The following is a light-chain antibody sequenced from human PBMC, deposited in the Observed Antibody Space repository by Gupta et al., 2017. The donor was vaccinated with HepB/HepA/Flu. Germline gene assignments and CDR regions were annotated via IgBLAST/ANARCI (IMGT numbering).Light chain of an antibody. Sequence: DIQMTQSPSSLSASVGDRVTITCRASQGFSNYLAWYQQKPGKGPKLLIFAASTLQSGVPSRFSGSGSGTDFTLTISSLQPEDVATYYCQKDNTAPGTFGQGTKVEIK. V-gene: IGKV1-27*01. CDR2: AAS. CDR1: QGFSNY. CDR3: QKDNTAPGT. J-gene: IGKJ1*01.